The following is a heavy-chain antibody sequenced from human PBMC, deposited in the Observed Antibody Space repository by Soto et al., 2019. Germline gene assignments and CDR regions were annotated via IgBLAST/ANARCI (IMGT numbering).Heavy chain of an antibody. D-gene: IGHD6-13*01. V-gene: IGHV3-48*03. Sequence: PGGSLRLSCATSGFTSSSYEMNWVRQAPGKGLEWVSYISSSGSTIYYADSVKGRFTISRDNAKNSLYLQMDSLRAGDTAVYYCARDQEAGSFFPYYYGMDVWGQGTTVTVSS. J-gene: IGHJ6*02. CDR1: GFTSSSYE. CDR3: ARDQEAGSFFPYYYGMDV. CDR2: ISSSGSTI.